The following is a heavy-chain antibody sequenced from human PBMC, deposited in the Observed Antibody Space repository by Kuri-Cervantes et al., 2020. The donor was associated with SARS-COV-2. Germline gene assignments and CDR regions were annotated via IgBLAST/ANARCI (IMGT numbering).Heavy chain of an antibody. CDR1: RGTFSTHG. D-gene: IGHD4-17*01. Sequence: SVKVSCKPSRGTFSTHGVGWVRQAPGQGLEWLGGIVPMFGTLDYAQSFQGRVTITSDKSTNTVYMELKSLTSQDTAVYFCARDYGNVHFDSWGQGTLVTVSS. V-gene: IGHV1-69*06. CDR2: IVPMFGTL. J-gene: IGHJ4*02. CDR3: ARDYGNVHFDS.